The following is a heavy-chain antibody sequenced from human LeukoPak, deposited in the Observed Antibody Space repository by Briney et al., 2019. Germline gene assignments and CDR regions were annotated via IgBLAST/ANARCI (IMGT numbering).Heavy chain of an antibody. V-gene: IGHV4-39*01. CDR2: IYYSGST. D-gene: IGHD5-24*01. J-gene: IGHJ3*02. CDR3: ARVLRWLQAFDI. CDR1: GGSISSGSYY. Sequence: PSETLSLTCAVSGGSISSGSYYWGWIRQPPGKGLEWIGSIYYSGSTYYNPSLKSRVTISVDTSKNQFSLKLSSVTAADTAVYYCARVLRWLQAFDIWGQGTMVTVSS.